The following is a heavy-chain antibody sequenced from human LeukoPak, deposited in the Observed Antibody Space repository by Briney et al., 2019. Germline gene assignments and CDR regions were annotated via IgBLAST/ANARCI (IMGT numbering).Heavy chain of an antibody. Sequence: PSETLSLTCTVSGGSISSSSYYWGWIRQPPGKGLEWIGSIYYSGSTYYNPSLKSRVTISVDTSKNQFSLKLSSVTAADTAVYYCARLGSGSYDHFDYWGQGTLVTVSS. CDR3: ARLGSGSYDHFDY. CDR1: GGSISSSSYY. V-gene: IGHV4-39*01. D-gene: IGHD3-10*01. J-gene: IGHJ4*02. CDR2: IYYSGST.